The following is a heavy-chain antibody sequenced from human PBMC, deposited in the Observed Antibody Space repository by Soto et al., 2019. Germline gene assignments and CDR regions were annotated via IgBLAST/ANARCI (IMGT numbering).Heavy chain of an antibody. V-gene: IGHV3-23*01. J-gene: IGHJ4*02. CDR2: ISGIGGST. D-gene: IGHD6-13*01. Sequence: EVPLLESGGGLVQPGGSLRLSCAASGFTFSNYAVTWVRQAPGKGLEWVSTISGIGGSTYYADSVKGRFTISRDNSKNTLYLQMNSLRAEDTAVYYCAKDQGSSWYEIDYWGQGTLVTVSS. CDR1: GFTFSNYA. CDR3: AKDQGSSWYEIDY.